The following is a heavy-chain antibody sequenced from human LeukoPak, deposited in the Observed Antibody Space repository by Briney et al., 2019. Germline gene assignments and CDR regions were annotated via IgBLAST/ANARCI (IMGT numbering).Heavy chain of an antibody. D-gene: IGHD2-15*01. CDR1: GFTFCDYG. J-gene: IGHJ6*02. V-gene: IGHV3-20*04. CDR3: ARVGPVVVVGSTRNYYYGMDV. Sequence: GGSLRLSCALSGFTFCDYGMSWVRQAPGKGLEWVSGINWNGGRTAYADSVKGRCNISRDNAENSLYLQMNSLRAEDTAVYYCARVGPVVVVGSTRNYYYGMDVWGQGTTVTVSS. CDR2: INWNGGRT.